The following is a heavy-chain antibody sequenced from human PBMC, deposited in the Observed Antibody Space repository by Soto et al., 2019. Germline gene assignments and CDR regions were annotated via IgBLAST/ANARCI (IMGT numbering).Heavy chain of an antibody. V-gene: IGHV2-5*02. D-gene: IGHD3-3*01. J-gene: IGHJ5*02. Sequence: QINLIESGPTLVKPTQTLKLTCTFSGFSLSTSGAAVGWVRQPPGRALEWLALIYWDGDKRYNASLGNRLTITKDTSMNQVVLTLTNVDPADTATYYCAHRATMTIFGLIIDNGIWFDPWGQGTRVIVPS. CDR2: IYWDGDK. CDR1: GFSLSTSGAA. CDR3: AHRATMTIFGLIIDNGIWFDP.